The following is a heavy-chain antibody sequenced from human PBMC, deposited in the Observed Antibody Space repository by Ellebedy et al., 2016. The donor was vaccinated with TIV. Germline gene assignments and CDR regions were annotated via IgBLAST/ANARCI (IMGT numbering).Heavy chain of an antibody. D-gene: IGHD6-6*01. Sequence: GESLKISXAASGFTFSSYAMNWVRQAPGKGLEWVSYISVSSSTIYYADSVKGRFTISRDNAKNSLFLQMNSLTVDDTAVYYCARDAILEYSSKFRYNWFDPWGQGTLVTVSS. J-gene: IGHJ5*02. CDR2: ISVSSSTI. CDR3: ARDAILEYSSKFRYNWFDP. V-gene: IGHV3-48*04. CDR1: GFTFSSYA.